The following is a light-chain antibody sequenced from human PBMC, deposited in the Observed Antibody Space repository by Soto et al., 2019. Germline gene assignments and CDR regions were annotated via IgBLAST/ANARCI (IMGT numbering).Light chain of an antibody. CDR2: SNN. Sequence: QSVLTQPPSASGTPGQRVTISCSGSSSNIGSNTVTWYQQLPGTAPKVLIYSNNQRPSGVSDRFSGSKSGNTASLTISGLQAEDEADYYCCSYAGSYIDVFGTG. J-gene: IGLJ1*01. CDR1: SSNIGSNT. CDR3: CSYAGSYIDV. V-gene: IGLV1-44*01.